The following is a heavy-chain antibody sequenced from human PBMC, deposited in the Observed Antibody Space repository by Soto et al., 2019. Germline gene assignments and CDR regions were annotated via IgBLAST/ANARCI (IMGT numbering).Heavy chain of an antibody. CDR2: IHYSGST. CDR1: GDSISSYY. Sequence: SETLSLTCTVSGDSISSYYWSWIRQPPGKGLEWIGYIHYSGSTNYNPSLKSRVTISVDTSKNQFSLKLSSVTAADTAVYYCARVFGFGGMDVWGQGTTVTVSS. CDR3: ARVFGFGGMDV. J-gene: IGHJ6*02. V-gene: IGHV4-59*12. D-gene: IGHD3-10*01.